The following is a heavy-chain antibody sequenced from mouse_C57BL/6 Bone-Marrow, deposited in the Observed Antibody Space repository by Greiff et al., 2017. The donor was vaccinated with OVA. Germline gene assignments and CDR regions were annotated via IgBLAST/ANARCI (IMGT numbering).Heavy chain of an antibody. D-gene: IGHD1-1*01. Sequence: VKLVESGPGLVQPSQSLSITCTVSGFSLTSYGVHWVRQSPGKGLEWLGVIWRGGSTDYNAAFMSRLSITKDNSKSQVFFKMNSLQADDTAIYYCAKVGFYYGSLYAMDYWGQGTSVTVSS. CDR2: IWRGGST. CDR1: GFSLTSYG. J-gene: IGHJ4*01. CDR3: AKVGFYYGSLYAMDY. V-gene: IGHV2-5*01.